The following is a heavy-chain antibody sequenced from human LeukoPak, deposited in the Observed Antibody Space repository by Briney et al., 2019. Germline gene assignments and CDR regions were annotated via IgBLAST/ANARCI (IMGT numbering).Heavy chain of an antibody. CDR1: GFTFSSYA. CDR2: ISYDGNNK. V-gene: IGHV3-30*04. D-gene: IGHD2-15*01. J-gene: IGHJ4*02. Sequence: GGSLRLSCAASGFTFSSYAMHWVRQAPGKGLECVAVISYDGNNKFHADSVRGRLTISRDNSKSTLYLQMNSLRDEDTAVYYCARADIAAVVAAAALDYWGQGTLVTVSS. CDR3: ARADIAAVVAAAALDY.